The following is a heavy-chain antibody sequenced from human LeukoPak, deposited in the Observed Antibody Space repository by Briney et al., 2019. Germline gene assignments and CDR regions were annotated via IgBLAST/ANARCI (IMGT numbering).Heavy chain of an antibody. CDR1: GFTFSSYG. CDR3: AKDNLAYCGGDCSYFDY. Sequence: PGGSLRLSCAASGFTFSSYGMHWVRQAPGKGLEWVAFIRYGGSNKYYADSVKGRFTISRDNSKNTLYLQMNSLRAEDTAVYYCAKDNLAYCGGDCSYFDYWGQGTLVTVSS. CDR2: IRYGGSNK. J-gene: IGHJ4*02. V-gene: IGHV3-30*02. D-gene: IGHD2-21*01.